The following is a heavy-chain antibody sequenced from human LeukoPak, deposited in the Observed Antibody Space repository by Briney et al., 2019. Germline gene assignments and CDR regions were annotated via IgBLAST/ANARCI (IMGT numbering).Heavy chain of an antibody. CDR2: ISYDGSNQ. D-gene: IGHD5-12*01. Sequence: PGGSLRLSCAASGFTFRSYAMHWVRQAPGKGLEWVAVISYDGSNQKYADSVKGRFTISRDNSQNTLYLQMNSLRDEDTAVYYCARGITSGPRRYDVRNFDYWGQGTPVTVSS. CDR1: GFTFRSYA. J-gene: IGHJ4*02. CDR3: ARGITSGPRRYDVRNFDY. V-gene: IGHV3-30*04.